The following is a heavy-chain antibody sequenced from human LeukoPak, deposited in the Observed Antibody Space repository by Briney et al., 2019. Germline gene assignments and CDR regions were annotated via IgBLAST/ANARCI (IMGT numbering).Heavy chain of an antibody. D-gene: IGHD5-12*01. CDR2: IYYSGST. V-gene: IGHV4-59*08. Sequence: SETLSLTSTVSGGSISSYYWSWIRQPPGKGLEWIGYIYYSGSTNYNPSLKSRVTISVDTSKNQFSLKLSSVTAADTAVYYCAGDDLIVATEYYFDYWGQGTLVTVSS. CDR3: AGDDLIVATEYYFDY. J-gene: IGHJ4*02. CDR1: GGSISSYY.